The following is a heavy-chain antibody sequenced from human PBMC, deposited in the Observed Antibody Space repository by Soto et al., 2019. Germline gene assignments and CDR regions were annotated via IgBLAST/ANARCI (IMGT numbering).Heavy chain of an antibody. V-gene: IGHV4-30-2*01. CDR3: ARSIVTPSAMFDH. Sequence: PSETLSLTCPVSGGSVNRGGCPRSWIRQTPAKGLEWLAYIHRTGHTIYNPHLNSRATISLDEPNNQFSLHWTSVTAADTAVYYCARSIVTPSAMFDHWGQGLLVTVSS. D-gene: IGHD2-2*01. J-gene: IGHJ5*02. CDR1: GGSVNRGGCP. CDR2: IHRTGHT.